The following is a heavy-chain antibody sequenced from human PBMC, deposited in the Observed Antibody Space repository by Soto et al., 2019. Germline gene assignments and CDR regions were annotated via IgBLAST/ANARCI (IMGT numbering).Heavy chain of an antibody. D-gene: IGHD2-21*01. J-gene: IGHJ6*03. CDR3: ARRILLVGYYMDV. CDR1: GGSISNSGYH. V-gene: IGHV4-39*01. Sequence: SETLSLTCTVSGGSISNSGYHWGWIRQSPGKGLEWIGSIYYSGSTYYNPSLKSRVTISVDTSKNQFSLRLSSVTAADTAVYYCARRILLVGYYMDVWGKGTTVTVSS. CDR2: IYYSGST.